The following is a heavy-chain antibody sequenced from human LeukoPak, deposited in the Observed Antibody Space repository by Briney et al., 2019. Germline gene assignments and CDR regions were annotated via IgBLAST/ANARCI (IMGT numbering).Heavy chain of an antibody. V-gene: IGHV3-21*01. CDR3: ARNLYNWNYYAMDV. CDR1: GFTFSSNS. Sequence: TGGSLRLSCAASGFTFSSNSLNWVRQAPGKGLQWVSSISSSSSYIYYADSVKGRFTISRDNAKNSLYLQMNSLRAEDTAVYYCARNLYNWNYYAMDVWGQGTTVTVSS. J-gene: IGHJ6*02. D-gene: IGHD1-20*01. CDR2: ISSSSSYI.